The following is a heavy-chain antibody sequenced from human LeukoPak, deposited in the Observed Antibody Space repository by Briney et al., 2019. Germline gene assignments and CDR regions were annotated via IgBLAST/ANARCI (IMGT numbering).Heavy chain of an antibody. CDR3: ARVTMIVVVNWFDP. Sequence: SETLSLTCAVYGGSFSGYYWSWIRQPPGRGLEWIGEINHSGSTNYNPSLKSRVTISVDTSKNQFSLKLSSVTAADTAVYYCARVTMIVVVNWFDPWGQGTLVTVSS. J-gene: IGHJ5*02. CDR1: GGSFSGYY. CDR2: INHSGST. V-gene: IGHV4-34*01. D-gene: IGHD3-22*01.